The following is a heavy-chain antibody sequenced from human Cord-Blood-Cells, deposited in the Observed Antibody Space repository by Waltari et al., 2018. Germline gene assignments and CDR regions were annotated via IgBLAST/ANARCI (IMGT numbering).Heavy chain of an antibody. D-gene: IGHD6-6*01. CDR2: FDPEDGET. V-gene: IGHV1-24*01. Sequence: QVQLVQSGAEVKKPGASVKVSCKVSGSTLPELSMPWVRQAPGKGLEWMGGFDPEDGETIYAQKFQGRVTMTEDTSTDTAYMELSSLRSEDTAVYYCATDRYYSSSSSFDYWGQGTLVTVSS. CDR1: GSTLPELS. CDR3: ATDRYYSSSSSFDY. J-gene: IGHJ4*02.